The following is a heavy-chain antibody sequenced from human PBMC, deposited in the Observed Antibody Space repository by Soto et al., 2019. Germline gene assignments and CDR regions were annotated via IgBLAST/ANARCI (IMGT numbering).Heavy chain of an antibody. J-gene: IGHJ5*02. Sequence: ASVKVSCKASGYTFTSYDINWVRQATGQGLEWMGWMNPNSGNTGCAQKFQGRVTMTRNTSISTAYMELSSLRSEDTAVYYCARAPYSSINWFDPWGQGTLVTVSS. V-gene: IGHV1-8*01. CDR2: MNPNSGNT. CDR1: GYTFTSYD. D-gene: IGHD6-13*01. CDR3: ARAPYSSINWFDP.